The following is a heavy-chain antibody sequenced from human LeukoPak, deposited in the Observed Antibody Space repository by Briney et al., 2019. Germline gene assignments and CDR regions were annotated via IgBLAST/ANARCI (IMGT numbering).Heavy chain of an antibody. CDR1: GGSIRNHF. V-gene: IGHV4-59*11. Sequence: PSETLSLTCSVAGGSIRNHFWSWIRLSPGKGLEWIGNIYYTTNPNYNPSLASRVTISIDTSKDQLSLKLNSVTAADTAVYYCARDRSYCDAWGQGTRVTVSS. J-gene: IGHJ5*02. CDR3: ARDRSYCDA. CDR2: IYYTTNP. D-gene: IGHD1-26*01.